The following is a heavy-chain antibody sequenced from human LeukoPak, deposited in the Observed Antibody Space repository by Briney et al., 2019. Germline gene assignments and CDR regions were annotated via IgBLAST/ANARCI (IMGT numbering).Heavy chain of an antibody. J-gene: IGHJ4*02. Sequence: SETLSLTCTVSGGSMTNYYWNWIRQSPGKGLEWIGEINDRGHTNYNPSLESRITISVDTSKKQFSLNLSSVTAADTAVYYCARDPTTVVTTPYYFDFWGQGTLVTVSS. CDR1: GGSMTNYY. D-gene: IGHD4-23*01. V-gene: IGHV4-34*01. CDR3: ARDPTTVVTTPYYFDF. CDR2: INDRGHT.